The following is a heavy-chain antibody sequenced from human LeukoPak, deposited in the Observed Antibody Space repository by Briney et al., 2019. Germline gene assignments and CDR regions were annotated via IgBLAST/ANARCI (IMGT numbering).Heavy chain of an antibody. V-gene: IGHV1-2*02. CDR3: ARGSTIFGVVNYIDV. CDR1: GYTFTGYY. Sequence: ASVKVSCKASGYTFTGYYMHWVRQAPGQGLEWKGWINPNSGGTNYAQKFQGRVTMTRDTSISTAYMELSRLRSDDTAVYYCARGSTIFGVVNYIDVWGKGTTVTVSS. D-gene: IGHD3-3*01. J-gene: IGHJ6*03. CDR2: INPNSGGT.